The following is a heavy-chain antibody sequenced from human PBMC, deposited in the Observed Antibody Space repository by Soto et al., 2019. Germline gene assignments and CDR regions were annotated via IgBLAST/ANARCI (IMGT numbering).Heavy chain of an antibody. CDR3: TTDPLYYYDSSGYWDPDAFDI. CDR1: GFPFSNAW. J-gene: IGHJ3*02. Sequence: GGSLRLSCAASGFPFSNAWMNWVRQAPGKGLEWVGRIKSKTDGGTTDYAAPVKGRFTISRDDSKNTLYLQMNSLKTEDTAVYYCTTDPLYYYDSSGYWDPDAFDIWGQGTMVTVSS. D-gene: IGHD3-22*01. CDR2: IKSKTDGGTT. V-gene: IGHV3-15*07.